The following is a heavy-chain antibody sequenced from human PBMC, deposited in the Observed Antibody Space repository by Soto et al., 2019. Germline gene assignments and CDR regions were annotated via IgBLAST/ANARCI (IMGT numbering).Heavy chain of an antibody. CDR3: AKDRGGGVGALDI. D-gene: IGHD3-10*01. J-gene: IGHJ3*02. Sequence: EVSLLESGGGLIQPGESLRLSCAASGFRFDYYAMNWVRQAPGKGLEWVSIISDDGRTTHYTDSVKGRFTISRDNSKNPLNLKVDSPRTEDPAVYYCAKDRGGGVGALDIWGQGTMVIVSS. V-gene: IGHV3-23*01. CDR1: GFRFDYYA. CDR2: ISDDGRTT.